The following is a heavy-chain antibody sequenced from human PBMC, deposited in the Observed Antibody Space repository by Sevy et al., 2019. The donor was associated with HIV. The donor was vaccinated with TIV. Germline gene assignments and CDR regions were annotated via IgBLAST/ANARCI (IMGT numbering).Heavy chain of an antibody. Sequence: GGSLRLSCATSGFTFSNYWMHWVRQAPGKGLEWVARINTDGSNRIHGYAVKGRFTISRDNVKNTLYLQMNSLRIEDRAVYFGTFFRGVVRGAIGAFDVWGQGTKVTVSS. CDR1: GFTFSNYW. CDR3: TFFRGVVRGAIGAFDV. J-gene: IGHJ3*01. D-gene: IGHD3-10*01. V-gene: IGHV3-74*01. CDR2: INTDGSNR.